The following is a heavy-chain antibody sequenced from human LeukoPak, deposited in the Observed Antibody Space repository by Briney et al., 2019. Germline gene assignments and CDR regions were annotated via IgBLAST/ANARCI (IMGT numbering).Heavy chain of an antibody. CDR2: MNPNSGNT. CDR3: ASWAAGGIDAFDI. J-gene: IGHJ3*02. CDR1: GYTFTSYD. V-gene: IGHV1-8*03. Sequence: GASVQVSCKASGYTFTSYDINWVRQATGQGLEWMGWMNPNSGNTGYAQKFQGRVTITRNTSISTAYMELSSLRSEDTAVYYCASWAAGGIDAFDIWGQGTMVTVSS. D-gene: IGHD1-14*01.